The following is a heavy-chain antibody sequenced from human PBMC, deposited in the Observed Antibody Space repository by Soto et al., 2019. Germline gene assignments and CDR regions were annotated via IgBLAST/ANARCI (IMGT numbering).Heavy chain of an antibody. CDR3: ASVIGGDAFDI. CDR2: IYHSGRT. Sequence: SETLSLTCTVSGVSISSGGYYWGWIRQHPGKGLEWIGNIYHSGRTYYNPSLKSRVIMSVDTSKNHFSLNLNSVTAADTAMYFCASVIGGDAFDIWGQGTMVTVSS. J-gene: IGHJ3*02. CDR1: GVSISSGGYY. D-gene: IGHD2-21*01. V-gene: IGHV4-31*03.